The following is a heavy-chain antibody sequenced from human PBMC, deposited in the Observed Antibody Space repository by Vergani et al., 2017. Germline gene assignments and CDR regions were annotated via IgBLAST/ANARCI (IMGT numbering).Heavy chain of an antibody. V-gene: IGHV4-30-4*08. J-gene: IGHJ6*02. Sequence: QVQLQESGPGLVKPSQTLSLTCTVSGSSISSGDYYWSWIRQPPGKGLEWIGYIYYSGSTYYNPSLKSRVTISVDTSKNQFSLKLSSVTAADTAVYYCARVGVVRGVSYYYYYYGMDVGGQGTTVTVSS. CDR1: GSSISSGDYY. CDR2: IYYSGST. D-gene: IGHD3-10*01. CDR3: ARVGVVRGVSYYYYYYGMDV.